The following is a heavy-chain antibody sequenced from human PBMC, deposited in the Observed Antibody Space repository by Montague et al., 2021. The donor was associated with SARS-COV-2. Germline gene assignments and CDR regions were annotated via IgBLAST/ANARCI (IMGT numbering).Heavy chain of an antibody. V-gene: IGHV4-30-4*08. D-gene: IGHD3-22*01. Sequence: TLSLTCTVSGGSISSDAYYWSWIRQPPGKGLEWIGYIFYSGSAXYSPSLESRSTISIGTSKNQFSLRLTSVTAADTAVYYCARVRDSSGHDYWGQGTLVTVSS. CDR2: IFYSGSA. CDR1: GGSISSDAYY. J-gene: IGHJ4*02. CDR3: ARVRDSSGHDY.